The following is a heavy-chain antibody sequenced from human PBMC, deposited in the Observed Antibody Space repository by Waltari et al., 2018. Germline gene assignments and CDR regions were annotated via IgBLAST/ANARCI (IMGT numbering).Heavy chain of an antibody. CDR1: EFTLSSFW. J-gene: IGHJ4*02. CDR2: LNHAGSEI. V-gene: IGHV3-7*03. D-gene: IGHD3-10*01. Sequence: EVQVVESGVGLVQPGGSLRLSCAVSEFTLSSFWMTWVRQGPGRGLEWVANLNHAGSEIHYVDSVKGRFTISTDKARNSLYLQMNSRRAEDTAVYYCATNRWLGYWGQGTLVTVSS. CDR3: ATNRWLGY.